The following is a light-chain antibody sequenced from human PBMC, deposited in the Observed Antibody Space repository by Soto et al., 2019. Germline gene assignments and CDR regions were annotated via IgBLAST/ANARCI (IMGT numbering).Light chain of an antibody. CDR1: QRVRSK. Sequence: EIVMTQSPATLSVSPGERATLSCRASQRVRSKLAWYQQKPGQAPRLLIYDASTRAPGVPARFSGSGSGTEFTLTISSLQSEDFAVYSCQHYNHWPAFGQGTKVEIK. J-gene: IGKJ1*01. CDR2: DAS. CDR3: QHYNHWPA. V-gene: IGKV3-15*01.